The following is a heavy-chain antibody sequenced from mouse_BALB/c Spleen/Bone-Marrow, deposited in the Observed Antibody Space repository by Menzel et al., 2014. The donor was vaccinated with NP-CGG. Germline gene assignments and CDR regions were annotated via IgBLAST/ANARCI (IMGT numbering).Heavy chain of an antibody. CDR1: GYIFTDYE. V-gene: IGHV1-15*01. CDR3: TRGGLRHYAMDY. J-gene: IGHJ4*01. D-gene: IGHD2-4*01. CDR2: IHPGSGGT. Sequence: VKLMEPGAELVRPGASVKLSCKALGYIFTDYEMHWVKQTPEHGLEWIGAIHPGSGGTAYNQKFKGKATLTADKSSSTAYMELSSLTSEDSSVYYCTRGGLRHYAMDYWGQGTSVTVSS.